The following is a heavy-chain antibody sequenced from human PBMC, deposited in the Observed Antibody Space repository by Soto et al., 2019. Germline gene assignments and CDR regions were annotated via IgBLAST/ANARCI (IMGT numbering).Heavy chain of an antibody. CDR3: ARDYGGNVFDY. D-gene: IGHD4-17*01. CDR1: GGSFSGYY. J-gene: IGHJ4*02. V-gene: IGHV4-34*01. CDR2: INHSGST. Sequence: QVQLQQWDAGLLKPSETLSLTCAVYGGSFSGYYWSWIRQPPGKGLEWIGEINHSGSTNYNPSLKSRVHISVATSKNQFSLKLSSVTAADTAVYYCARDYGGNVFDYWGQGTLVTVSS.